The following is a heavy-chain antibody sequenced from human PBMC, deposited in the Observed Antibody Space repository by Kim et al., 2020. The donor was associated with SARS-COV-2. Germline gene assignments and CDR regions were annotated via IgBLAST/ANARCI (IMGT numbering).Heavy chain of an antibody. J-gene: IGHJ4*02. V-gene: IGHV3-23*01. D-gene: IGHD5-12*01. CDR2: ISGSGGST. Sequence: GGSLRLSCAASGFTFSSYAMSWVRQAPGKGLEWVSAISGSGGSTYYADSVKGRFTISRDNSKNTLYLQMNSLRAEDTAVYYCAKDLGATIIRDNSFDYWGQGTLVTVSS. CDR1: GFTFSSYA. CDR3: AKDLGATIIRDNSFDY.